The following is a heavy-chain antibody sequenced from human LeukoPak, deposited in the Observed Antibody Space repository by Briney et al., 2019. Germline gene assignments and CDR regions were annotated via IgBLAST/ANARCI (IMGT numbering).Heavy chain of an antibody. D-gene: IGHD6-13*01. Sequence: GGSLRLSCAASGFTFSDYNMRWIRQAPGKGLEWVSSISRSGSTKYYADSVKGRFTISRDNAKNSLYLQMNSLRAEDTAVYYCARDDQQQLPRDDAFDIWGQGTLVTVSS. CDR1: GFTFSDYN. J-gene: IGHJ3*02. CDR3: ARDDQQQLPRDDAFDI. V-gene: IGHV3-11*04. CDR2: ISRSGSTK.